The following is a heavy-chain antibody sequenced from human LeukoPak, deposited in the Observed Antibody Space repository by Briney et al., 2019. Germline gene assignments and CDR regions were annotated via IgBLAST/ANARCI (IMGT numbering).Heavy chain of an antibody. J-gene: IGHJ4*02. CDR2: IYYSGST. V-gene: IGHV4-59*01. D-gene: IGHD3-16*01. CDR3: ARAVITFGAAVAKGFDC. CDR1: GGSFSTYY. Sequence: TSETLSLTCTVSGGSFSTYYWSWIRQPPGKGLEWIGYIYYSGSTDYNPSLKSRVTMSLDTSKNQFSLNPNSVTAADTAVYYCARAVITFGAAVAKGFDCWGQGTLVTVSS.